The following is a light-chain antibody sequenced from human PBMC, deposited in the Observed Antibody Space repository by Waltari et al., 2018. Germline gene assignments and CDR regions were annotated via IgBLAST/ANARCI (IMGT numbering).Light chain of an antibody. CDR1: QSLLHSNGNNF. Sequence: IVMTQSPLSLPVTPREPASISCRSSQSLLHSNGNNFFNWYLQMPGQSPQLLISLVSNRASGVPDRFSGSGSGTDFTLKISRVEAEDIGVYYCMQVLQFPWTFGQGTKVEIK. CDR3: MQVLQFPWT. CDR2: LVS. V-gene: IGKV2-28*01. J-gene: IGKJ1*01.